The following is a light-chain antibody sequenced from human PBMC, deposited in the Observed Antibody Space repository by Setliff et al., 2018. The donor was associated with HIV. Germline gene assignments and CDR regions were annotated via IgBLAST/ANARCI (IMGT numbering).Light chain of an antibody. V-gene: IGLV2-14*01. J-gene: IGLJ3*02. CDR3: TSYSTSTIPV. CDR2: EVT. CDR1: SRDVGAYNY. Sequence: QSVLAQPASVSGSPGQSITISCTGTSRDVGAYNYVSWYQQHPGKAPILIIYEVTNRPSGVSNRFSGSKSGNTASLTISGLQAEDEADYYCTSYSTSTIPVVGGGTK.